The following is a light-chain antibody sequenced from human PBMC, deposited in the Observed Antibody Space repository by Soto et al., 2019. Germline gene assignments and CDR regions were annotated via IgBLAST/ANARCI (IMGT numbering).Light chain of an antibody. CDR3: QQYGNSPPRT. Sequence: EVVLTQSPGTLSLSPGERATLSCRASQSVISNYLAWYQQKPGQAPRLLIYGASSRATGIPDRFTGSGSGTDFTLTISRLEPEDFAVYYCQQYGNSPPRTFGQGTKVEIK. J-gene: IGKJ1*01. V-gene: IGKV3-20*01. CDR2: GAS. CDR1: QSVISNY.